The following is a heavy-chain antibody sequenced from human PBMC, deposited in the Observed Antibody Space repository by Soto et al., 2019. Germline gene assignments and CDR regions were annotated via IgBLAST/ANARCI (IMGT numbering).Heavy chain of an antibody. J-gene: IGHJ3*02. CDR3: ARYGDRSYSSGWTDAFDI. D-gene: IGHD6-19*01. Sequence: QVQLQQWGAGLLKPSETLSLTCAVYGGSFSGYYWSWIRQPPGKGLEWIGEINHSGSTNYNPSLKSRVTITVDTAKNQFSLKLSSVTAADTAVYYCARYGDRSYSSGWTDAFDIWGQGTMVTVSS. CDR2: INHSGST. CDR1: GGSFSGYY. V-gene: IGHV4-34*01.